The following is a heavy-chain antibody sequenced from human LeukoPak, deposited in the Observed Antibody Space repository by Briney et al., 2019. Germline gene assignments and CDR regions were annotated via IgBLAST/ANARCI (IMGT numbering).Heavy chain of an antibody. V-gene: IGHV4-39*07. J-gene: IGHJ4*02. CDR3: ARDRRITMIVVVPYYFDY. CDR1: GGSISSSSYY. Sequence: SETLSLTCTVSGGSISSSSYYWGWIRQPPGKGLEWIVSIYYSGSTYYNPSLKSRVTISVDTSKNQFSLKLSSVTAADTAVYYCARDRRITMIVVVPYYFDYWGQGTLVTVSS. D-gene: IGHD3-22*01. CDR2: IYYSGST.